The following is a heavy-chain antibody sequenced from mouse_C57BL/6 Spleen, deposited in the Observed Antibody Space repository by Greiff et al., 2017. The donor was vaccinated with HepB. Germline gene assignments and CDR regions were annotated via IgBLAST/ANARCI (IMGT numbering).Heavy chain of an antibody. CDR1: GYTFTSYW. Sequence: QVQLKQPGAELVKPGASVKLSCKASGYTFTSYWMHWVKQRPGRGLEWIGRIDPNSGGTKYNEKFKSKATLTVDKPSSTAYMQLSSLTSEDSAVYYCARPPDSSGQAWFAYWGQGTLVTVSA. CDR2: IDPNSGGT. J-gene: IGHJ3*01. V-gene: IGHV1-72*01. CDR3: ARPPDSSGQAWFAY. D-gene: IGHD3-2*02.